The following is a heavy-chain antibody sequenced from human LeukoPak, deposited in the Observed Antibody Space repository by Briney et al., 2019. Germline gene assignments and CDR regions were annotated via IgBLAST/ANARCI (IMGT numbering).Heavy chain of an antibody. CDR3: VRDRVGPDY. CDR1: GFTFSSAW. J-gene: IGHJ4*02. CDR2: ITDDAST. V-gene: IGHV3-74*03. D-gene: IGHD1-26*01. Sequence: GSLRLSCAASGFTFSSAWMHWVRQAPGTGLVWVSRITDDASTTYADSVKGRFTISRDNAKNTLYLQMNSLRAEDSAVYYCVRDRVGPDYWGQGTLVTVSS.